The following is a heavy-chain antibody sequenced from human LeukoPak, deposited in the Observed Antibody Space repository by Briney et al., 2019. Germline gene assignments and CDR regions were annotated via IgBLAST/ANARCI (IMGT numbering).Heavy chain of an antibody. J-gene: IGHJ5*02. CDR2: IYYSGST. CDR1: GGSISSSSYY. V-gene: IGHV4-39*01. D-gene: IGHD3-10*01. Sequence: PSETLSLTCTVSGGSISSSSYYWGWIRQPPGKGLEWIGSIYYSGSTYYNPSLNSRVTMPVDTSKNQFSLKLSSVTAADTAVYYCARQGTMTRGGYWLDPWGRGTLVTVSS. CDR3: ARQGTMTRGGYWLDP.